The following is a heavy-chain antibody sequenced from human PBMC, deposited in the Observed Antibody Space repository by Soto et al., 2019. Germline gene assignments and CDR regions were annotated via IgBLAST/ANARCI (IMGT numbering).Heavy chain of an antibody. CDR2: IYYSGST. V-gene: IGHV4-31*03. Sequence: QVQLQESGPGLVKPSQTLSLTCTVSGGSISSGGYYWSWIRQHPGKGLEWIGYIYYSGSTYYNPSLKSRVTISVDTSKNQFSLKLSSVTAADTAVYYCARDRRDGYKSFSWYFDLWGRGTLVTVSS. CDR1: GGSISSGGYY. CDR3: ARDRRDGYKSFSWYFDL. D-gene: IGHD5-12*01. J-gene: IGHJ2*01.